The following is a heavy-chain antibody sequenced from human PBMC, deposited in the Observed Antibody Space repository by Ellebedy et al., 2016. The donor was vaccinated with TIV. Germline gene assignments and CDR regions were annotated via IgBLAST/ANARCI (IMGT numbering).Heavy chain of an antibody. Sequence: GGSLRLSCAASGFTFSTFPMRWVRQAPGKGLEWVSAISATSLSTYYADSVKGRFTISRDNYKNMLYLEMKSLRAEDTAIYYCAKDSGSFVAFDIWGQGALVTVAS. J-gene: IGHJ3*02. CDR3: AKDSGSFVAFDI. D-gene: IGHD3-10*01. CDR2: ISATSLST. V-gene: IGHV3-23*01. CDR1: GFTFSTFP.